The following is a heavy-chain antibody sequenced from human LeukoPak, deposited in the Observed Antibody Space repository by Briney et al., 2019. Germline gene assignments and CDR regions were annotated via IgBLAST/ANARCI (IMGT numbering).Heavy chain of an antibody. CDR3: ATGAYCDH. CDR2: ISHTADST. Sequence: GGSLRLSCAASGATFSRYGTTWVRHAPGKGLDWVATISHTADSTYYADYVKGRFTISRDNSENTLYLQMNGLRAEDTAIYFCATGAYCDHWGQGTLVTVSS. J-gene: IGHJ4*02. CDR1: GATFSRYG. V-gene: IGHV3-23*01.